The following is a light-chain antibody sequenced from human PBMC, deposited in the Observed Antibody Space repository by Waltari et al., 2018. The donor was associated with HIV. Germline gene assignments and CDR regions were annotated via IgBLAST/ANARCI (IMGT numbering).Light chain of an antibody. V-gene: IGLV2-8*01. Sequence: QSALTQPPSASGSPGQSVTISCPGTSSDVGGYNYVSWYQHHPGQAPKLMIYEVIKRPSGVPDRFSGSKSGNTASLTVSGLQAEDEADYYCGSYSTGSALVVFGGGTKVTVL. J-gene: IGLJ3*02. CDR1: SSDVGGYNY. CDR3: GSYSTGSALVV. CDR2: EVI.